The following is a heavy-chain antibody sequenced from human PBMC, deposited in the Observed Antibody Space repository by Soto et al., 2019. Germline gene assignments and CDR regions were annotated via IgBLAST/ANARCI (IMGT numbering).Heavy chain of an antibody. CDR1: GFTFSSYA. J-gene: IGHJ6*02. V-gene: IGHV3-30-3*01. CDR3: ARGQGADYYYGMDV. CDR2: ISYDGSNK. Sequence: GGSLRLSCAASGFTFSSYAMHWVRQAPGNGLEWVAVISYDGSNKYYADSVKGRFTISRDNSKNTLYLQMNSLRAEDTAVYYCARGQGADYYYGMDVWGQGTTVTVSS.